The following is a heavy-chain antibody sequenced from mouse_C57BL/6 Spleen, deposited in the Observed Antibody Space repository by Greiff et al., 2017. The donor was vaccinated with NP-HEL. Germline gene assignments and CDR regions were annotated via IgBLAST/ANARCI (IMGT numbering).Heavy chain of an antibody. D-gene: IGHD3-2*02. CDR2: INPGSGGT. Sequence: VQLQQSGAELVRPGTSVKVSCKASGYAFTNYLIEWVKQRPGQGLEWIGVINPGSGGTNYNEKFKGKATLTADKSSSTAYMQLSSLTSEDSAVYFCARRQLRLQYFDYWGQGTTLTVSS. CDR1: GYAFTNYL. J-gene: IGHJ2*01. CDR3: ARRQLRLQYFDY. V-gene: IGHV1-54*01.